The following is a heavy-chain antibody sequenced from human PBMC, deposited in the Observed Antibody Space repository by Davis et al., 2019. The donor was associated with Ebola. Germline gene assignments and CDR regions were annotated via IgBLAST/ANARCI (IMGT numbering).Heavy chain of an antibody. Sequence: GESLKISCTDSVITFSSYAMTWVRQAPGKGLEWVSAISGSGGSTYYADSVKGRFTISRDNSKNTLYLQMNSLRAEVTAVYYCAKDSIAAAGILVVGGDAFDIWGQGTMVTVSS. J-gene: IGHJ3*02. CDR3: AKDSIAAAGILVVGGDAFDI. V-gene: IGHV3-23*01. D-gene: IGHD6-13*01. CDR1: VITFSSYA. CDR2: ISGSGGST.